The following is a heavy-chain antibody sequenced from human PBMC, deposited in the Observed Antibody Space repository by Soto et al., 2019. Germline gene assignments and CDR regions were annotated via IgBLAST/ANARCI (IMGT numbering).Heavy chain of an antibody. CDR3: ARAGAAPYYYYGLDV. V-gene: IGHV1-18*01. Sequence: ASVKVSCKASGYTFASYGISWVRPAPGQGLEWMGWISAYNGNTNYAQKLQGRVTMTTDTSTSTAYMELRSLTSDDTAIYYCARAGAAPYYYYGLDVWGQGTTVTVSS. J-gene: IGHJ6*02. CDR1: GYTFASYG. D-gene: IGHD3-10*01. CDR2: ISAYNGNT.